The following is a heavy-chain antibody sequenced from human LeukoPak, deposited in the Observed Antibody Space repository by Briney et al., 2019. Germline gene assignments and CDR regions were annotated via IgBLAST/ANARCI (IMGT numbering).Heavy chain of an antibody. D-gene: IGHD3-10*01. J-gene: IGHJ4*02. V-gene: IGHV4-4*09. CDR3: ARHYTPGAINS. CDR2: IYTSGST. CDR1: GGFISNYY. Sequence: SETLSLTCTVSGGFISNYYWSWIRQPPGKGLEWIGYIYTSGSTNYNPSLKSRLTISIDTSKNQFSLKLSSVTAADTAVYYCARHYTPGAINSWGQGTLVTVSS.